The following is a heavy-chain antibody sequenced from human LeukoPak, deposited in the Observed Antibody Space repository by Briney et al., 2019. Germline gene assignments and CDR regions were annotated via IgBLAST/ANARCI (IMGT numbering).Heavy chain of an antibody. J-gene: IGHJ6*02. CDR1: GFTFSSYW. D-gene: IGHD3-16*01. V-gene: IGHV3-7*01. CDR2: IKQDGSEK. Sequence: GGSPRLSCAASGFTFSSYWMSWVRQAPGKGLEWVANIKQDGSEKYYVDSVKGRFTISRDNAKNSLYLQMNSLRAEDTAVYYCARIPGGYYYGMDVWGQGTTVTVSS. CDR3: ARIPGGYYYGMDV.